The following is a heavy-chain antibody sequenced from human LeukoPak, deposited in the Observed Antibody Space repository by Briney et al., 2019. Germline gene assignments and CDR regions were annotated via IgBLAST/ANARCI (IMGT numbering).Heavy chain of an antibody. V-gene: IGHV3-7*01. Sequence: GGPLRFSCAASGFTFSNYWMSWVRQAPGKGLEWVAHINQDGSEEHYMDSVKARFIISRDNAKNSLSLQMDSLRAEDTAVYYCVRDGGVSGYDLLDYWGQGTLVTVSS. CDR2: INQDGSEE. J-gene: IGHJ4*02. D-gene: IGHD5-12*01. CDR3: VRDGGVSGYDLLDY. CDR1: GFTFSNYW.